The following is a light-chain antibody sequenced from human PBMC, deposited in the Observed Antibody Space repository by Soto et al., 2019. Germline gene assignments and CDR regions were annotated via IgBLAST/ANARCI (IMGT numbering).Light chain of an antibody. Sequence: DIQLTQSPSFLSASVGDRVIITCRASQDIDNSLAWYQQKPGRAPEILIFTASTLQSGVPSRFSGSGSGTENPLKITSLQPEDFATYFCKQFNTYPITFGQGTRLEIK. CDR3: KQFNTYPIT. V-gene: IGKV1-9*01. CDR2: TAS. J-gene: IGKJ5*01. CDR1: QDIDNS.